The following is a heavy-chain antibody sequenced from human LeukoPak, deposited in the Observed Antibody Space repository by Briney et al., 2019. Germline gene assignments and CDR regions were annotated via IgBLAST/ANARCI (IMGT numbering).Heavy chain of an antibody. CDR3: ARLREIPVFGVVTKSTSYFDY. D-gene: IGHD3-3*01. V-gene: IGHV3-7*01. J-gene: IGHJ4*02. CDR2: IKQDGSEK. Sequence: GGSVRLSCAASGFTFSSYWMSWVRQAPGKGLEWVANIKQDGSEKYYVDSVKGRFTISRDNAKNSLYLQMNSLRAEDTAVYYCARLREIPVFGVVTKSTSYFDYWGQGTLVTVSS. CDR1: GFTFSSYW.